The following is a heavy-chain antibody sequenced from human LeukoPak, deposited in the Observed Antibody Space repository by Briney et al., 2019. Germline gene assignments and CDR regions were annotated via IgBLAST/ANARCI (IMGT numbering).Heavy chain of an antibody. J-gene: IGHJ6*02. Sequence: PGGSLRLSCAASGFTFSSYSMNWVRQAPGKGLEWVSSIGSSSSYIYYADSVKGRFPISRDNAKNSLYLQMNSLRAEDTAVYYCARDSLSYYGMDVWGQGTTVTVSS. CDR1: GFTFSSYS. CDR2: IGSSSSYI. V-gene: IGHV3-21*01. CDR3: ARDSLSYYGMDV.